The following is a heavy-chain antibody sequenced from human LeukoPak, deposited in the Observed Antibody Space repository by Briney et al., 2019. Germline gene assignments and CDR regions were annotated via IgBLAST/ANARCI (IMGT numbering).Heavy chain of an antibody. CDR3: ARGDYYDSSGYYSRTWFDP. Sequence: ASVKVSCKASGFTFSSSAMQWVRQARGQRLEWIGWIVVGSGNTNYAQKFQERVTITRDMSTNTTYMELSSLRSEDTAVYYCARGDYYDSSGYYSRTWFDPWGQGTLVTVSS. CDR1: GFTFSSSA. V-gene: IGHV1-58*02. J-gene: IGHJ5*02. CDR2: IVVGSGNT. D-gene: IGHD3-22*01.